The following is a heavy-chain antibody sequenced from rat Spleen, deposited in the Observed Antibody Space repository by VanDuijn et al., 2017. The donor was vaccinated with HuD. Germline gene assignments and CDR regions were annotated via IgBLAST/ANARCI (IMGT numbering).Heavy chain of an antibody. CDR1: GFTFKNYW. J-gene: IGHJ2*01. CDR2: ITDTGSYT. CDR3: SSDNFDY. V-gene: IGHV5-31*01. Sequence: EVQLVESGGGLVQPGRSLKLSCVASGFTFKNYWMTWIRQAPGKGLEWVASITDTGSYTYYPESVRGRFTISRDNAKSTLYLQMNSLSSEDTATYYCSSDNFDYWGQGVMVTVSS.